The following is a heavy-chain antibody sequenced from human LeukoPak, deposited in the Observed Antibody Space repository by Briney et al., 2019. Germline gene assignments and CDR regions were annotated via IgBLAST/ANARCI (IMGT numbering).Heavy chain of an antibody. D-gene: IGHD3-22*01. V-gene: IGHV1-24*01. J-gene: IGHJ4*02. CDR2: FDPEDGET. CDR1: GYTLTELS. Sequence: ASVKVSRKVSGYTLTELSMHWVRQAPGKGLEWMGGFDPEDGETIYAQKFQGRVTMTEDTSTDTAYMELSSLRSEDTAVYYCATINSSGYYFYFDYWGQGTLVTVSS. CDR3: ATINSSGYYFYFDY.